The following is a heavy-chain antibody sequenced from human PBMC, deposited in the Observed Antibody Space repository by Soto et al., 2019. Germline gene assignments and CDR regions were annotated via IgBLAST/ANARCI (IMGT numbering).Heavy chain of an antibody. CDR1: GGSISSGDFY. D-gene: IGHD2-15*01. CDR2: ISYSGST. Sequence: SETLSLTCTVSGGSISSGDFYWSWIRQPPGRGLEWIGYISYSGSTYYNTSLKSRVTISVDTSKNQFSLKLNSVTAADTAVYYCSRGGPTGGSYKYNWFDPWGQGTLVTVSS. CDR3: SRGGPTGGSYKYNWFDP. V-gene: IGHV4-30-4*01. J-gene: IGHJ5*02.